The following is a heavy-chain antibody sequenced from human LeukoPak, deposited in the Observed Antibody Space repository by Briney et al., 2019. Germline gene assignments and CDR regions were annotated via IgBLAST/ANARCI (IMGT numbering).Heavy chain of an antibody. J-gene: IGHJ4*02. V-gene: IGHV1-18*01. D-gene: IGHD4-17*01. CDR1: GYTFTSYG. Sequence: ASVKVSCEASGYTFTSYGISWVRQAPGQGLEWMGWISAYNGNTNYAQKLQGRVTMTTDTSTSTAYMELRSLRSDDTAVYYCARDQDYGDYGGRKEIDYWGQGTLVTVSS. CDR2: ISAYNGNT. CDR3: ARDQDYGDYGGRKEIDY.